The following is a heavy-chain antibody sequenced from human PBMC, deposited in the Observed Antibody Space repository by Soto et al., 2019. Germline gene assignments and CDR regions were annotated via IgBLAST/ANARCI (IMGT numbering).Heavy chain of an antibody. CDR1: GYMFISYG. D-gene: IGHD3-22*01. CDR2: ISGYNGNI. V-gene: IGHV1-18*01. J-gene: IGHJ3*02. Sequence: HVQLVQSGAEVKKPGASVMVSCKASGYMFISYGISWVRQAPGQGLEWMGWISGYNGNINYAQKLQGRVTMTTDTSTNTAYMELRSLRSDDTAVYYCARHYDTSGLDAFDIWGQGTMVTVSS. CDR3: ARHYDTSGLDAFDI.